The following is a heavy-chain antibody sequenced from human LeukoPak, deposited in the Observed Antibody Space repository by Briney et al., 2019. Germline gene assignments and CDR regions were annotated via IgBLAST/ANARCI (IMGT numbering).Heavy chain of an antibody. J-gene: IGHJ4*02. CDR3: ARGVNYGDYFDY. CDR2: IYPSGST. Sequence: SETLSLTCTVSGASISNYYWSWIRQPAGKGLEWIGRIYPSGSTNYNPSLKSRVTTSVDTSKNQFSLKLRSLTAADTAVYYCARGVNYGDYFDYWGQGTLVTVSS. D-gene: IGHD4-17*01. CDR1: GASISNYY. V-gene: IGHV4-4*07.